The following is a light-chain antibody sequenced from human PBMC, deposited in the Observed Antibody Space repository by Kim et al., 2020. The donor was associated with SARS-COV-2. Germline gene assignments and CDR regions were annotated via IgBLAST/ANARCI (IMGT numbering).Light chain of an antibody. CDR3: QQSHSAPLLT. CDR2: AAS. Sequence: VGDRVTITCRTSQSISSHLNWYQQKPGRAPKLLISAASTLQGGVPSRFSGSGSGTDFTLTISSLQPEDFATYYCQQSHSAPLLTFGGGTKVDIK. CDR1: QSISSH. J-gene: IGKJ4*01. V-gene: IGKV1-39*01.